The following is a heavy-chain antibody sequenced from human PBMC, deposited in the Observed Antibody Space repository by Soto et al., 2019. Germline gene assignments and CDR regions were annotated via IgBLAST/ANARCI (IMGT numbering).Heavy chain of an antibody. V-gene: IGHV1-18*01. CDR2: ISAYNGNT. D-gene: IGHD3-22*01. CDR1: GYTFTSYG. J-gene: IGHJ3*02. Sequence: ASVKVSCKASGYTFTSYGISWVRQAPGQGLEWMGWISAYNGNTNYAQKLQGRVTMTTDTSTSTAYMELRSLRSDDTAVYYCARDKIDYDGCSCYTQTSGAFDIWGKGTMVPVSS. CDR3: ARDKIDYDGCSCYTQTSGAFDI.